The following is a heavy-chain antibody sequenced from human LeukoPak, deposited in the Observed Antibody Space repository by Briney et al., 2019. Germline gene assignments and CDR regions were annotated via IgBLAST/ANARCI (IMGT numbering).Heavy chain of an antibody. CDR3: ARDGSPRNGEVVAAYTYYFDY. V-gene: IGHV3-64*01. D-gene: IGHD2-15*01. Sequence: GGSLRLSCAASGFTFSSYAMHWVRQAPGKGLEYVSAISSNGGSTYYANSVKGRFTISRDNSKNTLYLQMGSLRAEDMAVYYCARDGSPRNGEVVAAYTYYFDYWGQGTLVTVSS. CDR2: ISSNGGST. CDR1: GFTFSSYA. J-gene: IGHJ4*02.